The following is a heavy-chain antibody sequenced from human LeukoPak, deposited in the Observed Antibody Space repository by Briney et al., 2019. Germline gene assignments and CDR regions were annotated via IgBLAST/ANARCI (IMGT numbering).Heavy chain of an antibody. J-gene: IGHJ4*02. Sequence: GGSLRLSCTASGFTFGDYAMSWFRQAPGKGLEWVGFIRSKAYGGTTEYAASVKGRFTISRDDSKSIAYLQMNSLKTEDTAVYYCTRFGPYGGNSLDYWGQGTLVTVSS. D-gene: IGHD4-23*01. CDR2: IRSKAYGGTT. V-gene: IGHV3-49*03. CDR3: TRFGPYGGNSLDY. CDR1: GFTFGDYA.